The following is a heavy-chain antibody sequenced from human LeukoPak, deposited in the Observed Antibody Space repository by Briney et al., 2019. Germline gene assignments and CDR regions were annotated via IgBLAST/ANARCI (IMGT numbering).Heavy chain of an antibody. V-gene: IGHV3-23*01. CDR2: ISGSGGRT. J-gene: IGHJ4*02. CDR1: GLTFASFG. D-gene: IGHD6-19*01. CDR3: AKDPRKIAVAGTYSDY. Sequence: GGSLRLSCAASGLTFASFGMSWVRQAPGKGLEWVSAISGSGGRTSYADSVKGQFTITRANSKNTLYLQMNSLRAEDTAVYYCAKDPRKIAVAGTYSDYWGQGTLVTASS.